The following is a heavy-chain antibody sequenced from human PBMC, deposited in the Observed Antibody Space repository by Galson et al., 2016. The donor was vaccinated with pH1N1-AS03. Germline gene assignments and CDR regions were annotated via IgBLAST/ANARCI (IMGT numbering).Heavy chain of an antibody. CDR2: TYWRSKWYN. V-gene: IGHV6-1*01. Sequence: CAISGDSVSSNIYAWNWIRQSPSGGLEWLGRTYWRSKWYNDYAVSVKSRITINPDTSKNQFSLQLNSVTPDDTAVYYCARGRYSAFDIWGQGTMVTVSS. D-gene: IGHD1-1*01. CDR1: GDSVSSNIYA. J-gene: IGHJ3*02. CDR3: ARGRYSAFDI.